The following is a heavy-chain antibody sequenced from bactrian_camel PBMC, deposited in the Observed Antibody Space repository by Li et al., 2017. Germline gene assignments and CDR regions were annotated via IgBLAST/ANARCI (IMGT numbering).Heavy chain of an antibody. J-gene: IGHJ4*01. CDR1: GYTDCSVY. Sequence: HVQLVESGGGSAQAGGSLRLSCVASGYTDCSVYVRWHRQAPGKQREFVSSIANDGTTACTDSVEVRFSISRGPTTNTVYLQMNDLRAEDKAMYYCETDRRAERWGSRCGRGRGTYWGQGTQVTVS. V-gene: IGHV3S53*01. CDR2: IANDGTT. D-gene: IGHD1*01. CDR3: ETDRRAERWGSRCGRGRGTY.